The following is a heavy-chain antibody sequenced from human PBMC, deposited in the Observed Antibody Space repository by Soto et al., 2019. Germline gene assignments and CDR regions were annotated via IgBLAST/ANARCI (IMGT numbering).Heavy chain of an antibody. CDR3: AKDPSTGYADH. J-gene: IGHJ4*02. Sequence: GSLRLSCAASGLTLSSYAMTWVRQAPGKGLEWVSTISRDAANTHYADSVTGRFTISRDNSKNTLYLQMSSLRGEDTALYYCAKDPSTGYADHWGQGTLVTVSS. V-gene: IGHV3-23*01. D-gene: IGHD3-9*01. CDR1: GLTLSSYA. CDR2: ISRDAANT.